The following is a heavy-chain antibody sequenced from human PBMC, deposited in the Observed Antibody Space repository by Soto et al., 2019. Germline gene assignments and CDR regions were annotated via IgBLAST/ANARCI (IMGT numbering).Heavy chain of an antibody. J-gene: IGHJ4*02. CDR2: IYPGDSDT. V-gene: IGHV5-51*01. CDR3: ARRDGYGDF. Sequence: PRESLEISCEGSGYSVTSYWIGWVRQMPGKGLEWMGIIYPGDSDTRYSPSFQGQVTISADKSISTAYLQWDSLKASDTAMYFCARRDGYGDFWGQGTLVTVSS. D-gene: IGHD5-12*01. CDR1: GYSVTSYW.